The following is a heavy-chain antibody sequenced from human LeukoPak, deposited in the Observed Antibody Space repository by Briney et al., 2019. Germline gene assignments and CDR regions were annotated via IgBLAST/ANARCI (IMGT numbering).Heavy chain of an antibody. J-gene: IGHJ4*02. CDR3: AKVPIYCSGGSCYAREDY. V-gene: IGHV3-43*02. Sequence: GGSLRLSCAASGFTFDDYAMHWVRQAPGKGLGWVSLISGDGGSTYYADSVKGRFTISRDNSKNSLYLQMNSLRTEDTALYYCAKVPIYCSGGSCYAREDYWGQGTLVTVSS. CDR1: GFTFDDYA. CDR2: ISGDGGST. D-gene: IGHD2-15*01.